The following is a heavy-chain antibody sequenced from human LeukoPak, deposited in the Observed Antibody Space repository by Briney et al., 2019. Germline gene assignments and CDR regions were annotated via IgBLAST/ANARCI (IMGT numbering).Heavy chain of an antibody. CDR2: ISSSSITL. J-gene: IGHJ4*02. D-gene: IGHD3-22*01. V-gene: IGHV3-48*02. CDR3: ARSGNYYDTSGLLY. Sequence: PGGSLRLSCAASGVMKTYSMNWVRQAPGEGLEWISYISSSSITLNYADSVKGRFTISRDNAKNLVFLHMNSLRDEDTAVYYCARSGNYYDTSGLLYWGQGALVIVSS. CDR1: GVMKTYS.